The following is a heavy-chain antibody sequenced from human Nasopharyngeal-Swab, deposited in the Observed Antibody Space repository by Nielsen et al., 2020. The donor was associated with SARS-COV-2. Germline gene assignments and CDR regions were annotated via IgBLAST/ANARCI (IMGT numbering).Heavy chain of an antibody. J-gene: IGHJ5*02. Sequence: SVKVSCNASGGTFSSYAISWVRQAPGQGLEWMGGIIPIFGTANYAQKFQGRVTITADKSTSTAYMELSSLRSEDTAVYYCARDSPHYGDYLFDPWGQGTLVTVSS. D-gene: IGHD4-17*01. V-gene: IGHV1-69*06. CDR2: IIPIFGTA. CDR3: ARDSPHYGDYLFDP. CDR1: GGTFSSYA.